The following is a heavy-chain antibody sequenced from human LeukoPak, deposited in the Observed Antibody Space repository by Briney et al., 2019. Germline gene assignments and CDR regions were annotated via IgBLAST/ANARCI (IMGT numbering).Heavy chain of an antibody. D-gene: IGHD6-19*01. CDR2: ISGSGVST. CDR1: GFTFSGYA. V-gene: IGHV3-23*01. CDR3: ARPGEYSSGWRPYYYYGMDV. J-gene: IGHJ6*02. Sequence: GGSLRLSCAASGFTFSGYAMSWVRQAPGKGLEWVSTISGSGVSTYYADSVKGRFTSSRDNSKNTLYLQMNSLRAEDTAVYYCARPGEYSSGWRPYYYYGMDVWGQGTTVTVSS.